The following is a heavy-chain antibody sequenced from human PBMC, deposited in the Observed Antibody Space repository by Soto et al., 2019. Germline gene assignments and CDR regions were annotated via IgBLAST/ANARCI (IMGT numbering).Heavy chain of an antibody. Sequence: GGSLRLSCAASGFTFSSYAMSWVRQAPGKGLEWVSAISGSGGSTYYADSVKGRFTISRDNSKNTLYLQMNSLRAEDTAVYYCAKDSYAGFGELLDYRLAFDIWGQGTMVTVSS. CDR3: AKDSYAGFGELLDYRLAFDI. CDR1: GFTFSSYA. CDR2: ISGSGGST. V-gene: IGHV3-23*01. D-gene: IGHD3-10*01. J-gene: IGHJ3*02.